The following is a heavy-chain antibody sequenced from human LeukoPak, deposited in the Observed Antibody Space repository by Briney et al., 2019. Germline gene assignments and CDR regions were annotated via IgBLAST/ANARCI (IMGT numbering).Heavy chain of an antibody. CDR1: GYSLTSYW. J-gene: IGHJ3*02. CDR3: ARPYPDITGTVGAFDI. CDR2: IYPGYSDT. Sequence: GEALKISRKGSGYSLTSYWIGWVRQRPGKGLEWMGIIYPGYSDTRYSPSCQGQVTILADKSISTAYLQWRSLEASDTAINYCARPYPDITGTVGAFDIWGQGTMVTVSS. V-gene: IGHV5-51*01. D-gene: IGHD1-20*01.